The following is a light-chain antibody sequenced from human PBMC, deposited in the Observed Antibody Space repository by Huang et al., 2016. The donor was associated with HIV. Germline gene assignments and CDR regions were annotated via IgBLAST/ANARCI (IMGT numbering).Light chain of an antibody. Sequence: AIRMTQSPSSLSASIGDRVTITCRASQGISSYLAWYQQKPGKAPKLLISGASTLEIGVPSRFSGSGFATDVTLTISILQSEDHGTYHCQQYYIYPHAFGQGTKLEI. CDR3: QQYYIYPHA. CDR2: GAS. V-gene: IGKV1-8*01. J-gene: IGKJ2*01. CDR1: QGISSY.